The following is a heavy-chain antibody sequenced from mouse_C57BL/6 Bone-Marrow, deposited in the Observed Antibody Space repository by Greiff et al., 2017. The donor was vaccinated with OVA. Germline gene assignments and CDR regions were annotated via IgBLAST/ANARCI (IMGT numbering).Heavy chain of an antibody. CDR1: GYSITSGYY. J-gene: IGHJ2*01. V-gene: IGHV3-6*01. D-gene: IGHD2-5*01. CDR3: ARDHYSNWWTD. Sequence: DVQLQESGPGLVKPSQSLSLTCSVTGYSITSGYYWNWIRQFPGNKLEWMGYISYDGSNNYNPSLKNRISITRDTSKNQFFLKLNSVTTEDTATYYCARDHYSNWWTDWGQGTTLTVSS. CDR2: ISYDGSN.